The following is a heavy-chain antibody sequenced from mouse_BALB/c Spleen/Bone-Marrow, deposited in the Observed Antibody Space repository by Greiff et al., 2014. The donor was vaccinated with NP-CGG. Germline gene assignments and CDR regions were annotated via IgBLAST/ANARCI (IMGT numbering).Heavy chain of an antibody. Sequence: QVQLKQSGPGLVAPSQSLSITCTVSGLSLTNYGVHWVRQPPGKGLEWLGVIWADGSTNYNSALMSRLSISKDNSKSQVFFKMNSLQTDDTAMYYCARITTATGAMDYWGQGTSVTVSS. J-gene: IGHJ4*01. CDR3: ARITTATGAMDY. CDR1: GLSLTNYG. D-gene: IGHD1-2*01. V-gene: IGHV2-9*02. CDR2: IWADGST.